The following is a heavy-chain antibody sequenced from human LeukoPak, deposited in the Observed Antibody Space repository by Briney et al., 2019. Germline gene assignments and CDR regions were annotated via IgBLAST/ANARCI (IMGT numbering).Heavy chain of an antibody. V-gene: IGHV3-48*03. J-gene: IGHJ3*02. CDR2: ISSSGSTI. D-gene: IGHD6-25*01. Sequence: GGSLRLSCAASGFTFSSYEMNWVRQAPGKGLEWVSYISSSGSTIYYVDSVKGRFTISRDNAKNSLYLQMNSLRAEDTAVYYCARGGGPGAFDIWGQGTMVTVSS. CDR3: ARGGGPGAFDI. CDR1: GFTFSSYE.